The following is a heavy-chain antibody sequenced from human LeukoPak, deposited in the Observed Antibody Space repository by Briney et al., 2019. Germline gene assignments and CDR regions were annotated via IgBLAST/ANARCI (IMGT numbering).Heavy chain of an antibody. D-gene: IGHD1-26*01. Sequence: PSETLSLTSAVSGGSISNYHWSWIRQPPGKGPEWIGYIHYSGTTNCNPSLKSRVTMSVDTSKNQFSLKLSSVTAADTAVYYCARHLYSGDSSFDYWGQGTLVTVSS. CDR2: IHYSGTT. CDR3: ARHLYSGDSSFDY. CDR1: GGSISNYH. J-gene: IGHJ4*02. V-gene: IGHV4-59*08.